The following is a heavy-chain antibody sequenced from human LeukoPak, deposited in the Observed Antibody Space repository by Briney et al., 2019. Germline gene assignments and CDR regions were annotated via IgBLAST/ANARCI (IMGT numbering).Heavy chain of an antibody. Sequence: SETLSLTCTVSGGSISSHYWTWIRQSPVKGLEWIGDISNSGSTSYNPSLKSRVTIAIDTSKNQFSLKLSSVTAADTAVYYCARVPGFLEWYPGYYYMDVWGKGTTVTVSS. J-gene: IGHJ6*03. CDR3: ARVPGFLEWYPGYYYMDV. V-gene: IGHV4-59*11. D-gene: IGHD3-3*01. CDR1: GGSISSHY. CDR2: ISNSGST.